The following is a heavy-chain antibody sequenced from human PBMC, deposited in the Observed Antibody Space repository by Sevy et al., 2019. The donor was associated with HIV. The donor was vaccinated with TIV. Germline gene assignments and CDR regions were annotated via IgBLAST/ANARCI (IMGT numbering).Heavy chain of an antibody. V-gene: IGHV3-53*01. CDR3: ARGRYDSTGYYIYDSFDI. Sequence: GGSLRLSCAASGFSVSGIYMSWVRQAPGKGLEWVSVLYVGGSTYYADSVKGRFTISRDNSKNTLYLEMSSLRAEDTAIYYCARGRYDSTGYYIYDSFDIWGQGTMVTVS. CDR2: LYVGGST. J-gene: IGHJ3*02. CDR1: GFSVSGIY. D-gene: IGHD3-22*01.